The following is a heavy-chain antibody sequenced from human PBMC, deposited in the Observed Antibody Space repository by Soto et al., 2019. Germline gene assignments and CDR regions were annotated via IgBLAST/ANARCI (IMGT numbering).Heavy chain of an antibody. J-gene: IGHJ6*02. Sequence: QMQLVESGGGVVQRGRSLRLSCAASGFTINNYGMHWVRQAPGKGLEWVAVIWNDGNGYYYANSVKGRFTISRDNSKNTLYLQMSSLTAEDTAVYYCARRQISPPTRGAASARGGMDVWGQGTTVTVSS. V-gene: IGHV3-33*01. D-gene: IGHD6-13*01. CDR1: GFTINNYG. CDR3: ARRQISPPTRGAASARGGMDV. CDR2: IWNDGNGY.